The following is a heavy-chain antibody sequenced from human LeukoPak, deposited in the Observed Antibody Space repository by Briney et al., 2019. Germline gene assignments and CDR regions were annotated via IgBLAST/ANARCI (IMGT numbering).Heavy chain of an antibody. CDR2: IWYDGSNK. J-gene: IGHJ6*02. D-gene: IGHD3-22*01. CDR1: GFTFSSYG. Sequence: GGSLRLSCAASGFTFSSYGMHWVRQAPGKGLEWVAVIWYDGSNKYYADSVKGRFTISRDNSKNTLYLQMNSLRAEDTAVYYCARGRGNYYDSSGYYRHPPYGMDVWGQGTTVTVSS. V-gene: IGHV3-33*01. CDR3: ARGRGNYYDSSGYYRHPPYGMDV.